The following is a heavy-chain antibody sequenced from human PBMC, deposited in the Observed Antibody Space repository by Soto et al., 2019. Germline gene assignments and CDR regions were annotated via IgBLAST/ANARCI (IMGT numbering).Heavy chain of an antibody. V-gene: IGHV3-49*03. CDR3: TRDSILYSSNPKPVDF. D-gene: IGHD6-13*01. J-gene: IGHJ4*02. CDR1: GFTFGDYS. CDR2: IRSETYGGTT. Sequence: PGGSLRLSCTVSGFTFGDYSMSWFRQAPGKGLEWVGFIRSETYGGTTEYAASVKGRFTISRDDSKSIAYLQMNSLKTEDTAVYYCTRDSILYSSNPKPVDFWGQGTLVTVSS.